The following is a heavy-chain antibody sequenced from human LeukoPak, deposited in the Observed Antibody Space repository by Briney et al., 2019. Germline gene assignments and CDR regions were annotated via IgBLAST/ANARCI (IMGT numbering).Heavy chain of an antibody. V-gene: IGHV3-21*01. D-gene: IGHD6-19*01. CDR3: ARDGVAVAGLDY. CDR1: GFTFSRYS. J-gene: IGHJ4*02. Sequence: GGSLRLSCAASGFTFSRYSMNWVRQAPGKGLEWVSSISSSSSYIYYADSVKGRFTISRDNAKNSLYLQMNSLRAEDTAVYYCARDGVAVAGLDYWGQGTLVTVSS. CDR2: ISSSSSYI.